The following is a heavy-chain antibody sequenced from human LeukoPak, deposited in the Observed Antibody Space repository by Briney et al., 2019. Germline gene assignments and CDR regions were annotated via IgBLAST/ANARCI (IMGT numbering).Heavy chain of an antibody. Sequence: SETLSLTCAVYGGSFSGYYWSWIRQPPGKGLEWIGEINHSGSTNYNPSLKSRVTISVDTSKNQFSLKLSSVTAADTAVYYCARGGHCSSTSCYKYYFDYWGQGTLVTVSS. V-gene: IGHV4-34*01. CDR3: ARGGHCSSTSCYKYYFDY. J-gene: IGHJ4*02. D-gene: IGHD2-2*02. CDR2: INHSGST. CDR1: GGSFSGYY.